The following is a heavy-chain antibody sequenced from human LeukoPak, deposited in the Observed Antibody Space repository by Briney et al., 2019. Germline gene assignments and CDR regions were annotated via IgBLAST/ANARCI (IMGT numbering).Heavy chain of an antibody. CDR2: IFYRGSI. D-gene: IGHD3/OR15-3a*01. V-gene: IGHV4-59*12. J-gene: IGHJ3*02. CDR3: ARGVVLGQDDAFDI. CDR1: GGSTSNYY. Sequence: SETLSLTCTVSGGSTSNYYWSWIRQPPGKGLEWIGYIFYRGSIDYSPSLQSRVTISVDTSKNHLSLRLTSVTAADPAVYFCARGVVLGQDDAFDIWGRGTMVTVSS.